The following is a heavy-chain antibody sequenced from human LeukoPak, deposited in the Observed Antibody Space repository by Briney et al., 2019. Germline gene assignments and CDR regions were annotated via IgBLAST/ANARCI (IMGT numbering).Heavy chain of an antibody. Sequence: PSETLSLTCAVYGGSFSGYYWSWIRQPPGKGLEWIGEINHSGSTNHNPSLKSRVTISVDTSKNQFSLKLSSVTAADTAVYYCARVGARGGYYYYYMDVWGKGTTVTVSS. J-gene: IGHJ6*03. V-gene: IGHV4-34*01. D-gene: IGHD3-10*01. CDR3: ARVGARGGYYYYYMDV. CDR1: GGSFSGYY. CDR2: INHSGST.